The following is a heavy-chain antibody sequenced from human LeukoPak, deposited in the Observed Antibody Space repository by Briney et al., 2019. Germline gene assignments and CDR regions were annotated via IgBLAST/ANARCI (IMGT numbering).Heavy chain of an antibody. CDR2: ISDNGGTT. J-gene: IGHJ4*02. D-gene: IGHD3-22*01. CDR1: GFTFSSYA. CDR3: AKDRVYYFDSSGYSCDY. Sequence: GGSLRLSCAASGFTFSSYALSWVRQAPGKGLEWVSAISDNGGTTFYADSVKGRFTISRDKSKNTLYLQMHSLRAEDTAVYYCAKDRVYYFDSSGYSCDYWGQGSLVTVSS. V-gene: IGHV3-23*01.